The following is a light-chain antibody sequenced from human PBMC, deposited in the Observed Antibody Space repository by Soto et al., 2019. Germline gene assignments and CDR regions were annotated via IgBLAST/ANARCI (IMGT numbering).Light chain of an antibody. CDR2: EVS. CDR3: ASYTSSNIYV. V-gene: IGLV2-14*01. CDR1: GRDVGGYKY. J-gene: IGLJ1*01. Sequence: SALTQPASVSGCPGQSITISCNGTGRDVGGYKYVSWYQHHPGKAPKVMIYEVSNRPSGVSHRFSASKSGNTASLTISGLQAEDEADYYCASYTSSNIYVFGTGTKVTVL.